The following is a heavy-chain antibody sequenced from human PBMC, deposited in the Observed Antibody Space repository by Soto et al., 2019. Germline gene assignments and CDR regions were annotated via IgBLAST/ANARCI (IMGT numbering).Heavy chain of an antibody. CDR3: ARGDSSSSLLGYYGMGV. J-gene: IGHJ6*02. V-gene: IGHV3-13*01. CDR2: IGTAGDT. CDR1: GFTFSSYD. Sequence: GGSLRLSCAASGFTFSSYDMHWVRQATGKGLEWVSAIGTAGDTYYPGSVKGRFTISRENAKNSLYLQMNSLRAGDTAVYYCARGDSSSSLLGYYGMGVWRQGTTVTASS. D-gene: IGHD6-6*01.